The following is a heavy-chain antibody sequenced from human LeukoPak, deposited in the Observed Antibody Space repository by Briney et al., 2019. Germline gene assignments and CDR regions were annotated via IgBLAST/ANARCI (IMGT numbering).Heavy chain of an antibody. CDR3: ARGLWITFGGVIGSPFDI. V-gene: IGHV1-18*01. CDR2: ISAYNGNT. D-gene: IGHD3-16*02. J-gene: IGHJ3*02. Sequence: ASVKVSCKASGYTFTSYGISWVRQAPGQGLERMGWISAYNGNTNYAQKLQGRVTMTTDTSTSTAYMELRSLRSDDTAVYYCARGLWITFGGVIGSPFDIWGQGTMVTVSS. CDR1: GYTFTSYG.